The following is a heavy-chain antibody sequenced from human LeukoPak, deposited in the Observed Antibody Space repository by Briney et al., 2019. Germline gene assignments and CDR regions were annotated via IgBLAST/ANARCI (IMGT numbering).Heavy chain of an antibody. D-gene: IGHD3-16*01. CDR1: GFTFSSYT. J-gene: IGHJ4*02. CDR3: AKDRDVYSAFDS. CDR2: ISGSGFET. V-gene: IGHV3-23*01. Sequence: GGSLRLSCAASGFTFSSYTMSWVRQSPGKGLEWVSAISGSGFETFYADSVKGRFTISRDNSNDTLYLQMNSLGADDTAIYYCAKDRDVYSAFDSWGQGTVVTVSS.